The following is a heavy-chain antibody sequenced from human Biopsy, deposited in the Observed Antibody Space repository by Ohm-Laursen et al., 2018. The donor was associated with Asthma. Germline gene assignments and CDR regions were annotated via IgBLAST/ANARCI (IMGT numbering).Heavy chain of an antibody. D-gene: IGHD1-26*01. J-gene: IGHJ4*02. CDR1: GFTFSSYA. V-gene: IGHV3-30-3*01. Sequence: SLRLSCLASGFTFSSYAMHWVRQAPGKGLEWVAVISYDGSNKYYADSVKGRFTISRDNSKNTLYLQMNSLRAEDTAVYYCARDAWELQKPYAYYFDYWGQGTLVTVSS. CDR3: ARDAWELQKPYAYYFDY. CDR2: ISYDGSNK.